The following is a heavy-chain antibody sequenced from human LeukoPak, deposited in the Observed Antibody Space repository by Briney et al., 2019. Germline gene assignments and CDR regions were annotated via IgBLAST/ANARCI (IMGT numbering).Heavy chain of an antibody. CDR3: ARDGGSSWYGYYYYGMDV. CDR2: INPNSGGT. D-gene: IGHD6-13*01. J-gene: IGHJ6*02. V-gene: IGHV1-2*02. Sequence: GASAKVSCKASGYTFTGYYMHWLRQAPGQGLEWMGWINPNSGGTNYAQKFQGRVTMTRDTSISTAYMELSRLRSDDTAVYYCARDGGSSWYGYYYYGMDVWGQGTTVTVSS. CDR1: GYTFTGYY.